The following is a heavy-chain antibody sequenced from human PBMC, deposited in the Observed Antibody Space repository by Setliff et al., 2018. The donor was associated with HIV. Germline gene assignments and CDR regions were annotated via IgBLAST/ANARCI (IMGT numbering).Heavy chain of an antibody. D-gene: IGHD2-21*01. CDR2: IYPGDSDT. V-gene: IGHV5-51*01. Sequence: PGESLKISCEASGYIFTGYWIGWVRQMPGKGLEWMGIIYPGDSDTRYSPSFQGQVTFSADKSISAVYLQWDSLKASDSAIYYCARAPRSPLRWRDNLLSSSSFFMDVWGKGTTVTV. CDR3: ARAPRSPLRWRDNLLSSSSFFMDV. CDR1: GYIFTGYW. J-gene: IGHJ6*03.